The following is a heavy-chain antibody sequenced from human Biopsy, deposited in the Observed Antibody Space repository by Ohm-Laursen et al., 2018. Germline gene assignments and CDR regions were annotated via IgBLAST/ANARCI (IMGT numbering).Heavy chain of an antibody. CDR3: ARRGSGGRSFDY. CDR2: ISNSGNT. V-gene: IGHV4-59*08. Sequence: GTLSLTCVVYGGSFSDYYWTWIRQPPGKGLEWIGFISNSGNTNYNPSLKSRVTISVDTSKNQISLKLGSVTVADTAVFYCARRGSGGRSFDYWGQGSLVTVSS. D-gene: IGHD2-15*01. CDR1: GGSFSDYY. J-gene: IGHJ4*02.